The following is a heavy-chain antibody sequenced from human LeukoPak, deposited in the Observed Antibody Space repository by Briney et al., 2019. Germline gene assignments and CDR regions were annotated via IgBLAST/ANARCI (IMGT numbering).Heavy chain of an antibody. CDR3: ARDSGNYHYDMDV. J-gene: IGHJ6*02. Sequence: ASVKVSCKTSGYSFNSHHVHWVRQAPGQGLEWMGINFFHDGTTSNTQKFPGRLSMTRDTSTSTVYMELSSLRSEDTAVYYCARDSGNYHYDMDVWGQGTTVIVSS. CDR1: GYSFNSHH. V-gene: IGHV1-46*02. CDR2: NFFHDGTT. D-gene: IGHD3-10*01.